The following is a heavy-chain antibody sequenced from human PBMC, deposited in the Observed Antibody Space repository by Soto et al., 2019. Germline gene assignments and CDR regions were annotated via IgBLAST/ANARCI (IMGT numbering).Heavy chain of an antibody. D-gene: IGHD1-1*01. J-gene: IGHJ6*02. V-gene: IGHV4-61*01. CDR3: ARKHGTTTACQAHGMDV. CDR2: IYYSGTT. CDR1: GGSVSSGSYY. Sequence: PSETLSLTCTVSGGSVSSGSYYWTWIRQPPGKGLEWLGYIYYSGTTNYNPPLQSQITITVDTSGNQFSLKLSSVTAADTAVYFCARKHGTTTACQAHGMDVWGQGTTVTVSS.